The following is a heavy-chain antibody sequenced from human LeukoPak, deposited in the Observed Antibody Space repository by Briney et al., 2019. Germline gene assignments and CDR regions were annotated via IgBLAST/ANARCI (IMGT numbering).Heavy chain of an antibody. CDR3: ARDGQAFDY. CDR1: GFTFKNYW. J-gene: IGHJ4*02. CDR2: IKGDESKE. V-gene: IGHV3-7*01. Sequence: GGSLRLSCTTSGFTFKNYWMTWVRQAPGRWPEWVANIKGDESKEYYVDSVKGRFTTSRDNVKNSLHLQMNSLRAEDTAVYYCARDGQAFDYWGQGILVTVSS.